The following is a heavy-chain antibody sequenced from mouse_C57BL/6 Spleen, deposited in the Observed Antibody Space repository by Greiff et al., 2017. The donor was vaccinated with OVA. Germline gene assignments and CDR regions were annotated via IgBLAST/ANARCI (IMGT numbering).Heavy chain of an antibody. J-gene: IGHJ2*01. D-gene: IGHD1-1*01. Sequence: VQLQQSGPELVKPGASVKISCKASGYSFTSYYIHWVKQRPGQGLEWIGWIYPGSGNTKYNEKFKGKATLTADTSSSTAYMQLSSLTSEDSAVYYCARLNYGSSYGYYFDYWGQGTTLTVSS. CDR1: GYSFTSYY. CDR2: IYPGSGNT. CDR3: ARLNYGSSYGYYFDY. V-gene: IGHV1-66*01.